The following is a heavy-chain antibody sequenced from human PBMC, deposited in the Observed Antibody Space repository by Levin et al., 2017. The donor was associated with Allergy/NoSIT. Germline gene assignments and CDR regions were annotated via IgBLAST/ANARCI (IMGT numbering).Heavy chain of an antibody. Sequence: SVKVSCKASGGTFSSYAISWVRQAPGQGLEWMGGIIPIFGTANYAQKFQGRVTITADESTSTAYMELSSLRSEDTAVYYCARDRDDIAAAGTLSQNWFDPWGQGTLVTVSS. J-gene: IGHJ5*02. CDR1: GGTFSSYA. CDR3: ARDRDDIAAAGTLSQNWFDP. V-gene: IGHV1-69*13. D-gene: IGHD6-13*01. CDR2: IIPIFGTA.